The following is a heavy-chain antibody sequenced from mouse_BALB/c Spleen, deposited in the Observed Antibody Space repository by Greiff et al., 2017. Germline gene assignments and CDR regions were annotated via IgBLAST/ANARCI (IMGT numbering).Heavy chain of an antibody. Sequence: EVQLQQSGPGLVKPSQTLSLTCSVTGDSITSGYWNWIRKFPGNKLEYMGYISYSGSTYYNPSLKSRISITRDTPKNQYYLQLNSVTTEDTATYYCARAGNYYYYAMDYWGQGTSVTVSS. D-gene: IGHD2-1*01. CDR2: ISYSGST. J-gene: IGHJ4*01. CDR3: ARAGNYYYYAMDY. CDR1: GDSITSGY. V-gene: IGHV3-8*02.